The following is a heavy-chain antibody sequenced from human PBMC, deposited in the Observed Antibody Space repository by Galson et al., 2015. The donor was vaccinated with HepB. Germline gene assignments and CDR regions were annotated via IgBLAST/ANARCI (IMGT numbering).Heavy chain of an antibody. J-gene: IGHJ4*02. CDR3: AREGRITVTIFDY. Sequence: SLRLSCAASGFTFGGYGMHWVRQAPGKGLEWVGVIWYDGSNQHYADSVTGRFTISRDNSKNILYLQMNSLRAEDTAVYYCAREGRITVTIFDYWGQGSLVTGSS. CDR1: GFTFGGYG. V-gene: IGHV3-33*01. CDR2: IWYDGSNQ. D-gene: IGHD4-17*01.